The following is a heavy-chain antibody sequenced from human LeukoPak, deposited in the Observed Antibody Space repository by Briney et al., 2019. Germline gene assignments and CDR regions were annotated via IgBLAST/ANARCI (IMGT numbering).Heavy chain of an antibody. CDR2: ISGSGGTT. J-gene: IGHJ4*02. V-gene: IGHV3-23*01. CDR1: GFTFSSYG. CDR3: ARDWNVWYFDY. Sequence: PGGSLRLSCAASGFTFSSYGLSWVRQAPGKGLEWVSAISGSGGTTYYADSVKGRFTISSDNSKNTLYLQMDSLRAEDTAVYYCARDWNVWYFDYWGQGTLVTVSS. D-gene: IGHD1-1*01.